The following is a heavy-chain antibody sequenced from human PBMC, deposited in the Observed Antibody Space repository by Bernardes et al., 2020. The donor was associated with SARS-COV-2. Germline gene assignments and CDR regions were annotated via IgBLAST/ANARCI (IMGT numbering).Heavy chain of an antibody. V-gene: IGHV3-23*01. D-gene: IGHD2-2*01. CDR2: IGGSVDTT. CDR3: AKVSVAYCSSTSCYGVPYYYYYGMDV. Sequence: VGSLILSCAASGFSFSIYAMTWVRQAPGQGLEWVSYIGGSVDTTHYADSVRGRFTISRDNSKNTLFLQMNSLRAEDTAVYYCAKVSVAYCSSTSCYGVPYYYYYGMDVWGQGTTVTVSS. J-gene: IGHJ6*02. CDR1: GFSFSIYA.